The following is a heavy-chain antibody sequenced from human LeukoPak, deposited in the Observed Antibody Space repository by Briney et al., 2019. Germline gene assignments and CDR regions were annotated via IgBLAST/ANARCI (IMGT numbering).Heavy chain of an antibody. J-gene: IGHJ2*01. CDR1: GYTFTGYY. D-gene: IGHD1-26*01. CDR3: ARPAFRVGATGNFDL. Sequence: GASVKVSCKASGYTFTGYYMHWVRQAPGQGLEWMGRINPNSGGTNYAQKFQGRVTMTRDTSISAAYMELSRLRSDDAAVYYCARPAFRVGATGNFDLWGRGTLVTVSS. V-gene: IGHV1-2*06. CDR2: INPNSGGT.